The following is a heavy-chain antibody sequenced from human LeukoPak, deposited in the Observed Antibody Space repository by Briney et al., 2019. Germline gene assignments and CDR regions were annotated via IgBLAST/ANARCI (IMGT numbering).Heavy chain of an antibody. D-gene: IGHD3-22*01. V-gene: IGHV3-21*01. Sequence: PGGSLRLSCAASELSFSSYVMYWVRQAPGKGLEWVSAISYNGASTDYAASVKGRFTISRDNAKNSLYLQMNSLRAEDTAVYYCARGSGYPPGYWGQGTLVTVSS. CDR2: ISYNGAST. CDR1: ELSFSSYV. CDR3: ARGSGYPPGY. J-gene: IGHJ4*02.